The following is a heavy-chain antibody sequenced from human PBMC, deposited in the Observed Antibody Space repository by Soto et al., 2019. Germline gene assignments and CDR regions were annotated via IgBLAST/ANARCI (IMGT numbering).Heavy chain of an antibody. CDR2: IKEDGSED. Sequence: EVQLVESGGGLVQPGGSLRLACTASGFTFSSYWMSWVRQAPGKGLEWVANIKEDGSEDYYVASVKGRFIISRDNAKNSLYVQMGNLRVEDTAVYYCAGGKDFEGSGWYTKGYFDLWGRGTLVTVSS. CDR3: AGGKDFEGSGWYTKGYFDL. D-gene: IGHD6-19*01. J-gene: IGHJ2*01. V-gene: IGHV3-7*01. CDR1: GFTFSSYW.